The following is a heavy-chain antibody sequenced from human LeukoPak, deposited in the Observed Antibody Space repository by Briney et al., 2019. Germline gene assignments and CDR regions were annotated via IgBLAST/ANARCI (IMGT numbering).Heavy chain of an antibody. CDR2: IYSGGST. D-gene: IGHD6-13*01. V-gene: IGHV3-66*01. CDR3: ASDSNSWSYYYGMDV. Sequence: PGGSLRLSCAASGFTVSSNYMSWVRQAPGKGLEWVSVIYSGGSTYYADSVKGRFTISRDNSKNTLYLQMNSLRAEDTAVYYCASDSNSWSYYYGMDVWGQGTTVTVSS. CDR1: GFTVSSNY. J-gene: IGHJ6*02.